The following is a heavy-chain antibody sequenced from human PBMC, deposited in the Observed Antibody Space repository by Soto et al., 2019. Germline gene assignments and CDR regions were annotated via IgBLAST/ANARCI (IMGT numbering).Heavy chain of an antibody. D-gene: IGHD3-3*01. Sequence: SETLSLTFAVYGGSFSGYYWSWIRQPPGKGLEWIGEINHSGSTNYNPSLKSRVTISVDTSKNQFSLKLSSVTAADTAVYYCARGGDYDFWSGYYFWFDPWGQGTLVTVSS. CDR3: ARGGDYDFWSGYYFWFDP. V-gene: IGHV4-34*01. CDR2: INHSGST. J-gene: IGHJ5*02. CDR1: GGSFSGYY.